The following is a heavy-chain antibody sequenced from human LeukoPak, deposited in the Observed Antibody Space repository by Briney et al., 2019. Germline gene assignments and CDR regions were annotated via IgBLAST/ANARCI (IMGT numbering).Heavy chain of an antibody. Sequence: SETLSLTCAVYGGSFSGYYWSWIRQPPGKGLEWIGEINHSGSTNYNPSLKSRVTISVDTSKNQFSLKLSSVTAADTAVYYCARDVKRSRITIFGVVIMGPTGMDVWGKGTTVTVSS. CDR3: ARDVKRSRITIFGVVIMGPTGMDV. D-gene: IGHD3-3*01. CDR2: INHSGST. CDR1: GGSFSGYY. J-gene: IGHJ6*04. V-gene: IGHV4-34*01.